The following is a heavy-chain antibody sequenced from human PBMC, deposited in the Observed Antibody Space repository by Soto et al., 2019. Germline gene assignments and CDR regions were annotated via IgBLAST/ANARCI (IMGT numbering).Heavy chain of an antibody. J-gene: IGHJ6*02. Sequence: GGSLRLSCAASGFTFSTYSMNWVRQAPGKGLEYISYISYSSSTIYYAESVKGRFTISRDNAKNSLYLQMNSLRDDDTAVYYCARAGSENSIYYYYYGMDVWGQGTTVTVSS. CDR3: ARAGSENSIYYYYYGMDV. CDR2: ISYSSSTI. V-gene: IGHV3-48*02. D-gene: IGHD2-21*01. CDR1: GFTFSTYS.